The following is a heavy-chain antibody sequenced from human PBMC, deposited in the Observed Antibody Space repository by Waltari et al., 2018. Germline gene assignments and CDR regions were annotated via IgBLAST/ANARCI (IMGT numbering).Heavy chain of an antibody. Sequence: QLQLQESGPGLVNPSETLSLTCTVSGGSIRSSSYYWGWIRQPPGKGLEGIGSIYYSGSTYYNPSLKSRVTISVDTSKNQFSLKLSSVTAADTAVYYCATIADTAMVIFDYWGQGTLVTVSS. D-gene: IGHD5-18*01. J-gene: IGHJ4*02. CDR1: GGSIRSSSYY. V-gene: IGHV4-39*01. CDR2: IYYSGST. CDR3: ATIADTAMVIFDY.